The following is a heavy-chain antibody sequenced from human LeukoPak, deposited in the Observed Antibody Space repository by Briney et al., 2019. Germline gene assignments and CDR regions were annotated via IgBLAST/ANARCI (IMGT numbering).Heavy chain of an antibody. CDR2: IYYSGSI. J-gene: IGHJ6*02. D-gene: IGHD3-22*01. Sequence: PSETLSLTCIVSGDSISRNTYHWGWVRQPPGKGLEWIGTIYYSGSIYYNQSLRGRVALSVDTSKNQFSLKLSSVTAADTAVYYCARGDYDTSGYYYYYYGMDVWGQGTTVTVSS. CDR1: GDSISRNTYH. V-gene: IGHV4-39*01. CDR3: ARGDYDTSGYYYYYYGMDV.